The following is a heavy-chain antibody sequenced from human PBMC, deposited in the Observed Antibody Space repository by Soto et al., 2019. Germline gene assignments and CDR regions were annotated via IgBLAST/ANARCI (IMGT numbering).Heavy chain of an antibody. CDR1: GFAFTNAW. J-gene: IGHJ4*02. V-gene: IGHV3-15*01. D-gene: IGHD2-21*02. Sequence: GGSLRLSCAGSGFAFTNAWMTWVRQTPGKGLEWLGHIKSKIHGGTTAYASPVKDRFTIWRDDSTHMAYLQMNSLRIDDTAVYYCMTWVVAPVGSDLGDCWGRGTLVTVSS. CDR3: MTWVVAPVGSDLGDC. CDR2: IKSKIHGGTT.